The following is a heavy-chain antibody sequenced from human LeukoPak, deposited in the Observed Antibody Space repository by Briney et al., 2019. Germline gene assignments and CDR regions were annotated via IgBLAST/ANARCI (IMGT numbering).Heavy chain of an antibody. J-gene: IGHJ6*03. CDR2: SNPSGGST. CDR1: GDTFINDY. Sequence: GASVKVSCKASGDTFINDYIHWVRQAPGQGLEWMGVSNPSGGSTSYAQKFQGRVTMTRDTSTSTVYMELSSLRSEDTAVYYCARDRHRYYYMDVWGKGTTVTISS. V-gene: IGHV1-46*01. CDR3: ARDRHRYYYMDV. D-gene: IGHD6-6*01.